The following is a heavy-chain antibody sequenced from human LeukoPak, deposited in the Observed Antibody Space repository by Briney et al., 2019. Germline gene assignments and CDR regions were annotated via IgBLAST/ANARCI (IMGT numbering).Heavy chain of an antibody. D-gene: IGHD3-22*01. Sequence: PSETVSLTCTVSGASIRRYYWNWLRQPPGKGLEWIGDVNYSGSTNSNPSLKSRATISMGTSQYHFSLKLCSVTAADTAVYFCARDTRSYDSSGYYFFDFWGQGTLVTVSS. CDR2: VNYSGST. CDR3: ARDTRSYDSSGYYFFDF. CDR1: GASIRRYY. J-gene: IGHJ4*02. V-gene: IGHV4-59*01.